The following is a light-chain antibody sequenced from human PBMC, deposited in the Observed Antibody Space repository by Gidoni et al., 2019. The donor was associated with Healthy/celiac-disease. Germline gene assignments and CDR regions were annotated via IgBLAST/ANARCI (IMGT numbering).Light chain of an antibody. CDR1: SLRSYY. Sequence: SSELTQDPAVSVALGQTVRITCQGDSLRSYYASWYQQKPGQAPVRVIYGKNNRPSGIPDRFSGSSSGNTASLTITGAQAEDEADYYCNSRDSSGNPYVFGTGTKVTVL. V-gene: IGLV3-19*01. J-gene: IGLJ1*01. CDR3: NSRDSSGNPYV. CDR2: GKN.